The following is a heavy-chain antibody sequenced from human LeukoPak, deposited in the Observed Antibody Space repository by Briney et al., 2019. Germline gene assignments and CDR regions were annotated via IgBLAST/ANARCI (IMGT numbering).Heavy chain of an antibody. CDR1: GYTFSSYD. V-gene: IGHV1-8*01. D-gene: IGHD2-15*01. CDR2: MNPDITNT. Sequence: ASVKVSCKASGYTFSSYDINWVRQAPGQGLEWMGWMNPDITNTGYAQKFQGRVTMTRDSSMSTAYMERSSLTSEDTAVYDCSRAPDQGYCSGGSCYRVDHWGQGTLVAVSS. CDR3: SRAPDQGYCSGGSCYRVDH. J-gene: IGHJ4*02.